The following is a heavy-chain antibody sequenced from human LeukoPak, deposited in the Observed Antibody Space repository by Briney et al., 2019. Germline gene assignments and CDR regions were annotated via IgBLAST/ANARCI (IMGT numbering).Heavy chain of an antibody. J-gene: IGHJ3*02. V-gene: IGHV4-30-4*08. CDR1: GGSISSGDYY. Sequence: SETLSLTCTVSGGSISSGDYYWSWIRQPPGKGLEWIGYIYTSGSTNYNPSLKSRVTISVDTSKNQFSLKLSSVTAADTAVYYCARVGALEYCSGGSCYSYHDAFDIWGQGTMVTVSS. CDR2: IYTSGST. D-gene: IGHD2-15*01. CDR3: ARVGALEYCSGGSCYSYHDAFDI.